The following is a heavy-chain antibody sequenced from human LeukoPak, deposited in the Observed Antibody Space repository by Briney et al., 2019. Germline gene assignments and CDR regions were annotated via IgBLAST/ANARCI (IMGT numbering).Heavy chain of an antibody. CDR3: AKAPNTAMVTNFDY. CDR1: GFTFSSYA. Sequence: GGSLRLSCAASGFTFSSYAMSWVRQAPGKGVEGVSAISGSGGSTYYADSVKGRFTISRDNSKNTLYLQMNSLRAEDTAVYYCAKAPNTAMVTNFDYWGQGTLVTVSS. V-gene: IGHV3-23*01. D-gene: IGHD5-18*01. CDR2: ISGSGGST. J-gene: IGHJ4*02.